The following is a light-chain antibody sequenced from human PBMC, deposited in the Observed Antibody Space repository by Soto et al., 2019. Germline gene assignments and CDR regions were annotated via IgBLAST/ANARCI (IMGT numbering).Light chain of an antibody. J-gene: IGLJ1*01. Sequence: QSVLTQPPSVSGAPGQRVTISCTGSSSNIGAGYDVHWYQQLPGTAPKLLIYGNSNRPSGVPDRFSGSKSGTSASLAITGLQADDEADYYCQSYDRSLSADVFGTGTKLTVL. V-gene: IGLV1-40*01. CDR2: GNS. CDR3: QSYDRSLSADV. CDR1: SSNIGAGYD.